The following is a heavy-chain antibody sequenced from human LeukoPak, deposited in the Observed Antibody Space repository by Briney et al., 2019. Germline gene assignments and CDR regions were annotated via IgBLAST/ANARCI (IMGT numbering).Heavy chain of an antibody. Sequence: GGSLRLSCAVSGIPFSSYWMDWVRQAPGKGLEWVAIINPDGSVINHADSVKGRFSISRDNARNSLFLQMNSLRAEDTAVYYCTSGWSAAFGNWGQGTLVSVSS. V-gene: IGHV3-7*01. CDR1: GIPFSSYW. CDR2: INPDGSVI. D-gene: IGHD6-19*01. CDR3: TSGWSAAFGN. J-gene: IGHJ4*02.